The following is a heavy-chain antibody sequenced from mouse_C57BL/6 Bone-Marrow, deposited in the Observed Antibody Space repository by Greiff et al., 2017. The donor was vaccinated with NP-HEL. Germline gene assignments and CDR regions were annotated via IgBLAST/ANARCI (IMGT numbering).Heavy chain of an antibody. Sequence: QVHVKQSGAELARPGASVKLSCKASGYTFTSYGISWVKQRTGQGLEWIGEIYPRSGNTYYNEKFKGKATLTADKSSSTAYMELRSLTSEDSAVYFCANPYYYGSSYRSWFAYWGQGTLVTVSA. CDR2: IYPRSGNT. CDR1: GYTFTSYG. CDR3: ANPYYYGSSYRSWFAY. D-gene: IGHD1-1*01. V-gene: IGHV1-81*01. J-gene: IGHJ3*01.